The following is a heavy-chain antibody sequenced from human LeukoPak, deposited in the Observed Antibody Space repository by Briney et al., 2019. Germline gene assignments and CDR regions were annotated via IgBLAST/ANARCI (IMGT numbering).Heavy chain of an antibody. CDR1: GGSISSSSYY. Sequence: PSETLSLTCTVSGGSISSSSYYWGWIRQPPGKGLEWIGSIYYSGSTYYNPSLKSRVTISVDTSKNQFSLKRSSVTAADTAVYYCARRGGGEWTHDYWGQGTLVTVSS. D-gene: IGHD3-16*01. J-gene: IGHJ4*02. V-gene: IGHV4-39*01. CDR2: IYYSGST. CDR3: ARRGGGEWTHDY.